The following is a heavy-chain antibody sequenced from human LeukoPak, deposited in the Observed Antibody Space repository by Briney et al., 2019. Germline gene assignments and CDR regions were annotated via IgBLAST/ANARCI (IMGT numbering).Heavy chain of an antibody. J-gene: IGHJ4*02. Sequence: PGGSLRLSCAASGFTVSSNYMSWVRQAPGKGLEWVSIIYSGGSTFYADSVRGRFTISRDNSKNTLYLQMNSLRAEDTAVYYCARAGLEYCSGGSCPFYFDYWGQGTLVTVSS. CDR1: GFTVSSNY. V-gene: IGHV3-53*01. CDR3: ARAGLEYCSGGSCPFYFDY. D-gene: IGHD2-15*01. CDR2: IYSGGST.